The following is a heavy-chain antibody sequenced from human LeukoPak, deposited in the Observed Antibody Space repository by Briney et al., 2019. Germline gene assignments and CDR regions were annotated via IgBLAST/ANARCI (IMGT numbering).Heavy chain of an antibody. D-gene: IGHD6-13*01. J-gene: IGHJ4*02. Sequence: PGGSLRLSCAASGFTFSSYEMSWVRQAPGKGLEWVSIISSAGTTYYADSVKGRFTISRDNSKNTVYLQVNSLRDEDTAVYYCARDLEAANTYYFDYWGQGTMVTVSS. CDR2: ISSAGTT. CDR3: ARDLEAANTYYFDY. CDR1: GFTFSSYE. V-gene: IGHV3-66*01.